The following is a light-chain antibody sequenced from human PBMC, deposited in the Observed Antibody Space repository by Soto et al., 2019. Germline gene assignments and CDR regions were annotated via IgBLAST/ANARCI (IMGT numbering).Light chain of an antibody. CDR2: AAS. V-gene: IGKV1-39*01. Sequence: DIPMTQSPSSLSASVGDRVTITCRASQSISSYLNWYQQKPGKAPKLLIYAASSLQSGVPSRFSGSGSATEFTLTISSLQPEDFVTYYCQQSYSTPPFTFGPGTKVDIK. CDR3: QQSYSTPPFT. J-gene: IGKJ3*01. CDR1: QSISSY.